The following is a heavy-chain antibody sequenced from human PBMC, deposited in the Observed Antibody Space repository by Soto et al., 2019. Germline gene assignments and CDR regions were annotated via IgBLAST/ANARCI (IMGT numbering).Heavy chain of an antibody. CDR1: GFTFSSYA. D-gene: IGHD1-26*01. V-gene: IGHV3-30-3*01. CDR2: ISYDGSNK. J-gene: IGHJ4*02. Sequence: QVQLVESGGGVVQPGRSLRLSCAAAGFTFSSYAMHWVRQAPGKGLEWVAVISYDGSNKYYADSVKGRFTISRDNSKNTLYLQMNSLRAEDTAVYYCAREGLKWDYWVQGTLVTVSS. CDR3: AREGLKWDY.